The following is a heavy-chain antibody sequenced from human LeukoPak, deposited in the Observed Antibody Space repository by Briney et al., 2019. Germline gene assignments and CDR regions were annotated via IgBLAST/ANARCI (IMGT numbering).Heavy chain of an antibody. J-gene: IGHJ4*02. CDR1: GGSISSYY. CDR2: IYYSGST. CDR3: AQIEDYGDYYFDY. Sequence: SETLSLTCTVSGGSISSYYWSWIRQPPGKGLEWIGYIYYSGSTNYNPSLKSRVTISVDTSKNQSSLKLSSVTAADTAVYYCAQIEDYGDYYFDYWGQGTLVTVSS. D-gene: IGHD4-17*01. V-gene: IGHV4-59*01.